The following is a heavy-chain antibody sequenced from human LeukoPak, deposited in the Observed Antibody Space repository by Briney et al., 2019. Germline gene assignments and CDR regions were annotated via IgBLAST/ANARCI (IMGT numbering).Heavy chain of an antibody. CDR1: GFTFSSYG. Sequence: PGGSLRLSRAASGFTFSSYGMHWVRQAPGKGLEWVAVIWYDGSNKYYADSVKGRFTISRDNSKNTLYLQMNSLRAEDTAVYYCARAKGMEWTFYGMDVWGQGTTVTVSS. J-gene: IGHJ6*02. CDR2: IWYDGSNK. D-gene: IGHD3-3*01. V-gene: IGHV3-33*01. CDR3: ARAKGMEWTFYGMDV.